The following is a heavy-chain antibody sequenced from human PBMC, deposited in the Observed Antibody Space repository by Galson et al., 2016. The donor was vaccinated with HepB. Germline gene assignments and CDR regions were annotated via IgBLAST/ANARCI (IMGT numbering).Heavy chain of an antibody. J-gene: IGHJ6*02. D-gene: IGHD3-16*01. CDR2: VYHDGSS. Sequence: ETLSLTCAVSGASISSNSYWSWIRQPPGKGLEWIGEVYHDGSSNYNPSLKSRVTISVDKSKNQFSLKLTSVTAADTAVYYCARKPPPVAYYGMDVWGQGTTVIVSS. V-gene: IGHV4-4*02. CDR3: ARKPPPVAYYGMDV. CDR1: GASISSNSY.